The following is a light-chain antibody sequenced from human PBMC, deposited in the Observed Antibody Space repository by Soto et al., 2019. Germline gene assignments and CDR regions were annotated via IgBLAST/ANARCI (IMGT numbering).Light chain of an antibody. CDR3: QQYNSYSPWT. J-gene: IGKJ1*01. Sequence: DIQLTQSPSFLSASVGDRVTVTCRASQGINSYLAWYQQKPGKAPKLLIYTASTLQSGVPSRFSGSGSGTEFTLTISSLQPDDFATYYCQQYNSYSPWTFGQGTKVDIK. CDR2: TAS. V-gene: IGKV1-9*01. CDR1: QGINSY.